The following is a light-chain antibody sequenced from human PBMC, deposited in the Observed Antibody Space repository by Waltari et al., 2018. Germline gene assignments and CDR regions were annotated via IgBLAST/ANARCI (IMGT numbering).Light chain of an antibody. CDR2: EVI. CDR3: SSYGGYNTPYV. V-gene: IGLV2-8*01. Sequence: QSALTQPPSSSGSPGQSVTISCTGSSSDVGGYNFVSSHQQHPGKAPKLMIYEVIKRPSGVPDRFSGSKSGNTASLTVSGLQAEDEADYYCSSYGGYNTPYVFGGGTKLTVL. CDR1: SSDVGGYNF. J-gene: IGLJ2*01.